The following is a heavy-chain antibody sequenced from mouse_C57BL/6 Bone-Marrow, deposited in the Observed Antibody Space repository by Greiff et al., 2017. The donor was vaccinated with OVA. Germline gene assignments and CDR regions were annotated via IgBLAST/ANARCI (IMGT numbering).Heavy chain of an antibody. CDR3: ARHYFDY. Sequence: QVQLQQSGPELVKPGASVKISCKASGYAFSSSWMNWVKQRPGKGLEWIGRIYPGDGDTNYNGKFKGQATLTADKSSSTAYMQLSSLTSEDSAVYFCARHYFDYWGQGTTLTVSS. CDR1: GYAFSSSW. V-gene: IGHV1-82*01. CDR2: IYPGDGDT. J-gene: IGHJ2*01.